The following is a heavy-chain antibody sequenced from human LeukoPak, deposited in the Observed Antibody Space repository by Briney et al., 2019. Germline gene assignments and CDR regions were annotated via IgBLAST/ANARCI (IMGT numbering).Heavy chain of an antibody. CDR2: VNPNSGNT. J-gene: IGHJ6*03. CDR1: GYTFTSYD. CDR3: ARGGLRWLQLRRYYYYMDV. V-gene: IGHV1-8*01. Sequence: ASVKVSCKASGYTFTSYDINWVRQTTGQGLEWMGWVNPNSGNTGYAQKFQGRVTMTRNTSISTAYMELSSLRSEDTAVYYCARGGLRWLQLRRYYYYMDVWGKGTTVTVSS. D-gene: IGHD5-24*01.